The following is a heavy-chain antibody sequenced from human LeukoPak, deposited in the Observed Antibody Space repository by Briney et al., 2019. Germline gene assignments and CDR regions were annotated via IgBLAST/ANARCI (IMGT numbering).Heavy chain of an antibody. CDR2: ISSSSSYI. V-gene: IGHV3-21*01. CDR1: GFTVSSNY. D-gene: IGHD2-2*02. J-gene: IGHJ4*02. CDR3: ARDLCSSTSCYTGHDY. Sequence: GGSLRLSYAASGFTVSSNYMSWVRQAPGKGLEWVSSISSSSSYIYYADSVKGRFTISRDNAKNSLYLQMNSLRAEDTAVYYCARDLCSSTSCYTGHDYWGQGTLVTVSS.